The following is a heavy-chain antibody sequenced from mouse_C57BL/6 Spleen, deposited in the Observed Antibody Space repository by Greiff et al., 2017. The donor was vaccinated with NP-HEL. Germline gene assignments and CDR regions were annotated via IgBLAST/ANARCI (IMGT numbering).Heavy chain of an antibody. CDR2: IDPSDSYT. CDR1: GYTFTSYW. V-gene: IGHV1-50*01. D-gene: IGHD1-1*01. CDR3: ARAYYGSSYSFAY. J-gene: IGHJ3*01. Sequence: QVQLQQPGAELVKPGASVKLSCKASGYTFTSYWMQWVKQRPGQGLEWIGEIDPSDSYTNYNQKFKGKATLTVDTSSSTAYMQLSSLTSEDSAVYYCARAYYGSSYSFAYWGQGTLVTVSA.